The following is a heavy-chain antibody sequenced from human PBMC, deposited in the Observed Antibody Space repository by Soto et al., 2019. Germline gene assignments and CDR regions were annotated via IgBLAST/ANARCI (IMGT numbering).Heavy chain of an antibody. V-gene: IGHV1-3*01. CDR1: GYTFTSYA. CDR3: ARAPLRYFDWLLFFDY. CDR2: INAGNGNT. D-gene: IGHD3-9*01. J-gene: IGHJ4*02. Sequence: ASVKVSCKASGYTFTSYAMHWVRQAPGQRLEWMGWINAGNGNTKYSQKFQGRVTITRDTSASTAYMELSSLRSDDTAVYYCARAPLRYFDWLLFFDYWGQGTLVTVSS.